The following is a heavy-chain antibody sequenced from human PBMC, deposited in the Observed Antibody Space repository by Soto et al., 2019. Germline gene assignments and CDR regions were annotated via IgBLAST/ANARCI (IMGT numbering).Heavy chain of an antibody. CDR2: IKQDGSEK. CDR1: GFTFSSYW. V-gene: IGHV3-7*03. Sequence: GGSLRLSCAASGFTFSSYWMSWVRQAPGKGLEWVANIKQDGSEKYYVDSVKGRFTISRDNAKNSLYLQMNSLRAEDTAVYYCARDKHMEQGKWFDPWGQGILVTVSS. D-gene: IGHD1-26*01. CDR3: ARDKHMEQGKWFDP. J-gene: IGHJ5*02.